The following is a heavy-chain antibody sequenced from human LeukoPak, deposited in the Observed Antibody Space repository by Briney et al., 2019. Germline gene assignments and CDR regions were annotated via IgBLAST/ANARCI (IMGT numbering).Heavy chain of an antibody. D-gene: IGHD1-26*01. V-gene: IGHV3-48*02. Sequence: GGSLRLSCAASGFTFKNYSMNWVRQAPGKGLEWVSHITASGTAMFYADSVKGRFTISRDNAKNSLYLQMNSLRDEDTAVYYCASSESYRFDYWGQGTLVTVSS. J-gene: IGHJ4*02. CDR1: GFTFKNYS. CDR2: ITASGTAM. CDR3: ASSESYRFDY.